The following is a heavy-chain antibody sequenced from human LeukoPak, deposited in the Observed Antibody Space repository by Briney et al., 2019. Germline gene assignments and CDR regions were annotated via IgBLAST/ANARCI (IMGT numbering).Heavy chain of an antibody. CDR1: GYSFTTYW. V-gene: IGHV5-51*01. Sequence: GESLKISCKGFGYSFTTYWIAWVRQMPGKGLEWMGIIYPGDSDTRYSPSFQGQFTISADKSISTAYLQWTSLKASDTAMYYCARRGQQLEYFETWGQGTLVTVSS. CDR2: IYPGDSDT. CDR3: ARRGQQLEYFET. J-gene: IGHJ1*01. D-gene: IGHD6-13*01.